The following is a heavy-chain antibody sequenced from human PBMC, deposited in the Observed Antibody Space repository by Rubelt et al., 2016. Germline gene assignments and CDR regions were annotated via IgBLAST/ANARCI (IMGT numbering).Heavy chain of an antibody. Sequence: GYYWSWIRQHPGKGLEWIGYIYYSGSTYYNPSLKSRVTISVDTSKNQFSLKLSSVTAADTAVYYCARGAGYYDSSSSGSYYFDYWGQGTLVTVSS. CDR3: ARGAGYYDSSSSGSYYFDY. J-gene: IGHJ4*02. V-gene: IGHV4-31*02. CDR2: IYYSGST. D-gene: IGHD3-22*01. CDR1: GYY.